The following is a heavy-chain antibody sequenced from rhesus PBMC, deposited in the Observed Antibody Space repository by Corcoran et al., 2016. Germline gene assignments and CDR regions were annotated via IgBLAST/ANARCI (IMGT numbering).Heavy chain of an antibody. J-gene: IGHJ5-2*02. V-gene: IGHV1-111*01. CDR1: GYTFTDSY. D-gene: IGHD6-13*01. Sequence: EVQLVQSGAEVKKPGASVKISCKASGYTFTDSYLPWVRQAPGKGLEWMGRGECEDGGEEDAQKLQDRVTITRDTSTDTAYMELSSLRSEDTAVYYCATDGIAAVLDVWGRGVLVTVSS. CDR3: ATDGIAAVLDV. CDR2: GECEDGGE.